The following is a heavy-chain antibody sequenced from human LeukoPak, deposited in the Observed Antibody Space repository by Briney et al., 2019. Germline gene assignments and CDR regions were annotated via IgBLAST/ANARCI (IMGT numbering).Heavy chain of an antibody. D-gene: IGHD3-3*01. Sequence: ASVTVSYKASGYTFTSYDINWVRQATGQGLEWMGWMNPNSGNTGYAQKFQGRVTMTRNTSISTAYMELSSLSSEDTAVYYCARGNGVLRFLEWLLYASHNWFDPWGQGTLVTVSS. CDR1: GYTFTSYD. CDR2: MNPNSGNT. CDR3: ARGNGVLRFLEWLLYASHNWFDP. V-gene: IGHV1-8*01. J-gene: IGHJ5*02.